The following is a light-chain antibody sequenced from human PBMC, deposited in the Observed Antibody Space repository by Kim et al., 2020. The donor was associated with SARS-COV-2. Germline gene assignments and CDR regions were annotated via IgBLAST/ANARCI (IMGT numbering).Light chain of an antibody. J-gene: IGLJ1*01. CDR1: SSDVCCYNY. CDR3: SSYAGSNNYV. V-gene: IGLV2-8*01. CDR2: EVS. Sequence: QSALTQPPSASGSPGQSVTISCTGISSDVCCYNYVSWYQQHPGKAPKLMIFEVSKRPSGVPDRFSGSKSGNTASLTVSGLQAEDEADYYCSSYAGSNNYVFGTGTKVTVL.